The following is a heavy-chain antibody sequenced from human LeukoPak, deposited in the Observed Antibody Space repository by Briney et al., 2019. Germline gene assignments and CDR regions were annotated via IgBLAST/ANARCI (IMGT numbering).Heavy chain of an antibody. Sequence: SETLSLTCTVSGGSISSSSFYWGWIRQPPGKGLEWIGSIYYSGITYYNPSLKSRLTISVDTSKNQFSLKLSSVTAADTAVYYCARGPTTLYYYDSSGSAYDYWGQGTLVTVSS. D-gene: IGHD3-22*01. J-gene: IGHJ4*02. CDR1: GGSISSSSFY. CDR2: IYYSGIT. V-gene: IGHV4-39*01. CDR3: ARGPTTLYYYDSSGSAYDY.